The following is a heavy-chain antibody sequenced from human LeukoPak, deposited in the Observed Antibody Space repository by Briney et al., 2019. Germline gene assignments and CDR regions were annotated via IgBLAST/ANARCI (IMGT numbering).Heavy chain of an antibody. J-gene: IGHJ4*02. D-gene: IGHD5-18*01. CDR3: ARLGPGDTAMVKNY. CDR1: GGSISSYY. CDR2: IYYSGST. V-gene: IGHV4-59*01. Sequence: SETLSLTCTVSGGSISSYYWSWIRQPPGKGLEWIGYIYYSGSTNYNPSLKSRVTISVDTSKNQFSPKLSSVTAADTAVYYCARLGPGDTAMVKNYWGQGTLVTVSS.